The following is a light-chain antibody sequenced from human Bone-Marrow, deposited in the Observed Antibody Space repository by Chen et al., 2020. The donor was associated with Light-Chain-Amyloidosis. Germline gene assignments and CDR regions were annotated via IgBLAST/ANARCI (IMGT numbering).Light chain of an antibody. Sequence: SELTQDPAVSVALGQTLTITCQGDSLRRYYASWHQQKPGQAPVVLIYGKDNRPSWIPDRFSASSSGNTASLTITGAQSEVEAAYYCNSRDSSGNHLLFGGGTTLTVL. CDR3: NSRDSSGNHLL. CDR2: GKD. V-gene: IGLV3-19*01. J-gene: IGLJ2*01. CDR1: SLRRYY.